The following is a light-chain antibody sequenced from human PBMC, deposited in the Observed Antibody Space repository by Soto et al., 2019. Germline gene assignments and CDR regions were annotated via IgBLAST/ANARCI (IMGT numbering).Light chain of an antibody. J-gene: IGKJ5*01. V-gene: IGKV3-20*01. CDR1: QYLSSNY. CDR2: GAS. Sequence: EIVLTQSPGTLSLSPGERATLSCRASQYLSSNYLDWYQQKPGQAPSLLIYGASSRATGIPERFSGSGCGTDFTLTVSRLEPEDFVVYYCQQYGSSPPFTFGQGTRLEIK. CDR3: QQYGSSPPFT.